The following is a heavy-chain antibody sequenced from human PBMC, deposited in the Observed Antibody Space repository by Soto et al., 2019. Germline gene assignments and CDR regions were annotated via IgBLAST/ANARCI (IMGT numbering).Heavy chain of an antibody. CDR3: AKEFYGDYVPNQKNGMDV. CDR2: ISYDGSNK. J-gene: IGHJ6*02. CDR1: GFTFSSYG. D-gene: IGHD4-17*01. Sequence: GGSLRLSCAASGFTFSSYGMHWVRQAPGKGLEWVAVISYDGSNKYYADSVKGRFTISRDNSKNTLYLQMNSLRAEDTAEYYCAKEFYGDYVPNQKNGMDVWGQGTTVTVSS. V-gene: IGHV3-30*18.